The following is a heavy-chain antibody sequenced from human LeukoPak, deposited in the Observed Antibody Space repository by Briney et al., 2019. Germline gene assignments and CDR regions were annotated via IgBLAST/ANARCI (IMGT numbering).Heavy chain of an antibody. CDR2: ISGSGGST. Sequence: GGSLRFSCAASGFTFSSYAMSWVRQAPGKGLEWVSAISGSGGSTYYADSVKGRFTISRDNSKNTLYLQMNSLRAEDTAVYYCAKDSDYDFWSGYVDYWGQGTLVTVSS. V-gene: IGHV3-23*01. D-gene: IGHD3-3*01. CDR1: GFTFSSYA. J-gene: IGHJ4*02. CDR3: AKDSDYDFWSGYVDY.